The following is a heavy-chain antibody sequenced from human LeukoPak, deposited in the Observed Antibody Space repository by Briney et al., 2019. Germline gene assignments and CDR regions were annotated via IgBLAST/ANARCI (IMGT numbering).Heavy chain of an antibody. CDR2: ISGSTSAT. D-gene: IGHD2-21*02. V-gene: IGHV3-48*02. Sequence: GGSLRLSCAASGFTFSRFSMNCVRQAPGMGLECDSYISGSTSATYYADAVKGRFTISRDNAKNSLYLQMNSLRDEDTAVYYCARMDVVVTASFDYWGQGSLVTVSS. J-gene: IGHJ4*02. CDR1: GFTFSRFS. CDR3: ARMDVVVTASFDY.